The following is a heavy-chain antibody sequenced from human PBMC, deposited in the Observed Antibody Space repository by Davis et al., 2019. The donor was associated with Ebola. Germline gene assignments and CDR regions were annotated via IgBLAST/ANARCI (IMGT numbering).Heavy chain of an antibody. Sequence: GGSLRLSCAASGFTFSNYEFTWVRQAPGMGLEWLSTIEITESFIYYADSVKGRFTISRDNAKNLLHLQMNSLRAEDTAVYYCARRRPFYGMDVWGQGTTVTVSS. CDR1: GFTFSNYE. J-gene: IGHJ6*02. CDR2: IEITESFI. V-gene: IGHV3-21*01. CDR3: ARRRPFYGMDV.